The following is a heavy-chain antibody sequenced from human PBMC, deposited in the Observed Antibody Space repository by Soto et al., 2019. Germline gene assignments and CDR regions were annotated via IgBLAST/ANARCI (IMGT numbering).Heavy chain of an antibody. V-gene: IGHV2-5*02. CDR3: APRLPLHSAWHYRRFDY. Sequence: SGPTLVNPTQTLTLTCTFSGFSLSTSGVGVGWIRQPPGKALEWLALIYWDDDKRYSPSLKSRLTITKDTSKNQVVLTMTNMDPVHTATYSSAPRLPLHSAWHYRRFDYWGQGTLVTVSS. J-gene: IGHJ4*02. CDR2: IYWDDDK. CDR1: GFSLSTSGVG. D-gene: IGHD1-7*01.